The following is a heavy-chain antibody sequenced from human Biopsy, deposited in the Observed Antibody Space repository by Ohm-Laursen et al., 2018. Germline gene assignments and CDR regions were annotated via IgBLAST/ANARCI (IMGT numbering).Heavy chain of an antibody. Sequence: GSLRLSCAASGFSFSSYSMNWARQAPGKGLEWVSYTDTTSGTKFYADSVKGRFTISRDNAKNSLYLQMTSLRAEDTAVYFCVRGWWNRPSLFLDHWGQGSLVTVSS. CDR3: VRGWWNRPSLFLDH. D-gene: IGHD1/OR15-1a*01. CDR2: TDTTSGTK. J-gene: IGHJ4*02. CDR1: GFSFSSYS. V-gene: IGHV3-48*01.